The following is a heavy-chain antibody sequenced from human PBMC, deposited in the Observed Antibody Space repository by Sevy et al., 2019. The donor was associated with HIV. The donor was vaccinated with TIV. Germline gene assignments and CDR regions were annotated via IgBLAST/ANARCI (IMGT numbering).Heavy chain of an antibody. CDR2: INQDGSEK. D-gene: IGHD3-10*01. CDR3: GSGLMRYFDL. J-gene: IGHJ2*01. V-gene: IGHV3-7*01. CDR1: EFTLSRYW. Sequence: GGSLRLSCAASEFTLSRYWMSWVRQAPGKGLEWVANINQDGSEKYYVDSVKARFTISRDNAENSVYLQMNSLRAEDTALYYCGSGLMRYFDLWGRGTLVTVSS.